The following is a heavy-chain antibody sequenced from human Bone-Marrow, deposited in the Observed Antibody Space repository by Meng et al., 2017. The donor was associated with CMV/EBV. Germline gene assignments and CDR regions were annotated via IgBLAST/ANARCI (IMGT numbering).Heavy chain of an antibody. Sequence: SCKASGGTFSSYAISWIRQPPGKGLEWIGYIYYSGSTNYNPSLKSRVTISVDTSKNQFSLKLSSVTAADTAVYYCARAAYYYDSSGPYYFDYWGQGTLVTVSS. J-gene: IGHJ4*02. D-gene: IGHD3-22*01. CDR3: ARAAYYYDSSGPYYFDY. CDR2: IYYSGST. CDR1: GGTFSSYA. V-gene: IGHV4-59*01.